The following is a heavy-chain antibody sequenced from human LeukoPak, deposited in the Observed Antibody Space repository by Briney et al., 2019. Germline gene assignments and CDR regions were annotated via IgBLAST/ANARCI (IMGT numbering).Heavy chain of an antibody. V-gene: IGHV3-43*02. D-gene: IGHD3-22*01. CDR2: ITGDGGST. Sequence: GGSLRLSCAASGFTFDDYAMHWVRQAPGKGLEWVSFITGDGGSTYYADSVKGRFTISRDNSKNSLYLQMNSLRTQDTALYYCAKGYYYDSSGYYYLDYWGQGTPVTVSS. CDR1: GFTFDDYA. J-gene: IGHJ4*02. CDR3: AKGYYYDSSGYYYLDY.